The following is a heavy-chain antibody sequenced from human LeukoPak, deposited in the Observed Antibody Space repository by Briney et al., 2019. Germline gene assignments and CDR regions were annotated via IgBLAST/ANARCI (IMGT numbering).Heavy chain of an antibody. D-gene: IGHD6-13*01. CDR2: ISYDGSNK. CDR3: ARARYSSSWSIFDY. V-gene: IGHV3-30-3*01. J-gene: IGHJ4*02. Sequence: GRSLRLSCAASGFTFSSYAMHWVRQAPGKGLEWVAVISYDGSNKYYADSVKGRFTISRDNSENTLYLQMNSLRAEDTAVYYCARARYSSSWSIFDYWGQGTLVAVSS. CDR1: GFTFSSYA.